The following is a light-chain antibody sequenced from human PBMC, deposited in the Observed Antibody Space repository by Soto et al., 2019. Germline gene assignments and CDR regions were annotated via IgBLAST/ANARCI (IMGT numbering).Light chain of an antibody. CDR1: QSLSSW. Sequence: DIQMTQSPSTLSASVGDRVTITCRASQSLSSWVAWYQQKPGKAPKLLIYAASNLESGVPSRFSGSGSGTEFTLTISSLQPDDFATYYCQQYNSFSFGQGTKLEIK. V-gene: IGKV1-5*01. J-gene: IGKJ2*01. CDR2: AAS. CDR3: QQYNSFS.